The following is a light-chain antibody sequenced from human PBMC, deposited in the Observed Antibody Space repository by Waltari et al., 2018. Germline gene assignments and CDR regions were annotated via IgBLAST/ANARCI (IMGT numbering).Light chain of an antibody. J-gene: IGLJ3*02. Sequence: QSVLTQPPSASGTPGQSVTMSCSGSSSNIGKNSVNWYQQVPGPAPKLLIYSDHQSHSGVPARFFGSKSDTSASLASSGLQSDDEADYYCATWDDSLKGWVFGGGTKLTVL. V-gene: IGLV1-44*01. CDR3: ATWDDSLKGWV. CDR1: SSNIGKNS. CDR2: SDH.